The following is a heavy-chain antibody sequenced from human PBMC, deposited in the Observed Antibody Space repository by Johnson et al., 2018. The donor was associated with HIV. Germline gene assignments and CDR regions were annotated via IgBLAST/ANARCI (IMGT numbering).Heavy chain of an antibody. J-gene: IGHJ3*02. CDR1: GFTFSSYA. Sequence: QVQLVESGGGVVQPGRSLRLSCAASGFTFSSYAMHWVRQAPGKGLEWVAVISYDGSNKYYADSVKGRFTISRDNSKNTLYLQMNSLRAEDTAMYYCAKTPSMGADAFEMWGQGTVVTISS. CDR2: ISYDGSNK. D-gene: IGHD3-16*01. CDR3: AKTPSMGADAFEM. V-gene: IGHV3-30*04.